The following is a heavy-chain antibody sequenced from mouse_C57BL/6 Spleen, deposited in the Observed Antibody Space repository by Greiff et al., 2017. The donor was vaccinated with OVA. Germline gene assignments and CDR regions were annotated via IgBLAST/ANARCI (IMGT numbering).Heavy chain of an antibody. CDR1: GFNIKDDY. D-gene: IGHD4-1*01. J-gene: IGHJ3*01. V-gene: IGHV14-4*01. Sequence: VQLQQSGAELVRPGASVKLSCTASGFNIKDDYMHWVKQRPEQGLEWIGWIDPENGDTEYASKFQGKATITADTSSNTAYLQLSSLKSEDTAVYYCTYWDGFAYWGQGTLVTVSA. CDR3: TYWDGFAY. CDR2: IDPENGDT.